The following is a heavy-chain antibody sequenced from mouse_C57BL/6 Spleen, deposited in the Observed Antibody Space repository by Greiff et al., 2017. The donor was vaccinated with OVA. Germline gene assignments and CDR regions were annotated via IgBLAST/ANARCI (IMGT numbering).Heavy chain of an antibody. D-gene: IGHD1-1*01. CDR3: ARGVYGSSPFDY. Sequence: LQQSGAELVRPGASVKMSCKASGYTFTSYYMHWVKQTPRQGLEWIGSIYPGNGDTSYNQKVKGKATLTVDKSSSTAYMQLSSLTSEDSAVYFCARGVYGSSPFDYWGQGTTLTVSS. V-gene: IGHV1-12*01. CDR2: IYPGNGDT. J-gene: IGHJ2*01. CDR1: GYTFTSYY.